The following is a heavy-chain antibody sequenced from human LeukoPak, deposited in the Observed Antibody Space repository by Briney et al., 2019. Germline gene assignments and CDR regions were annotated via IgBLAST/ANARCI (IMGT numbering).Heavy chain of an antibody. CDR2: ISWNSGSI. D-gene: IGHD4-11*01. CDR3: ARENDYPSFMDV. V-gene: IGHV3-9*01. CDR1: GFTFDDYA. Sequence: GGSLRLSCAASGFTFDDYAMHWVRQAPGKGLEWVSGISWNSGSIGYADSVKGRFTISRDNAKNSLYLQMNSLRAEDTAVYYCARENDYPSFMDVWGQGTTVTVSS. J-gene: IGHJ6*02.